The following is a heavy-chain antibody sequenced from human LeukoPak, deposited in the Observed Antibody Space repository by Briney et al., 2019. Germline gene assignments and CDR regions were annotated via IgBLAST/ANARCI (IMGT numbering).Heavy chain of an antibody. J-gene: IGHJ4*02. CDR3: VREGNELLSKNFDY. V-gene: IGHV1-2*02. Sequence: GASVKVSCKASGFTFTGYYIHWVGQAPWQGVEWMGYINPHSGGTNSPQKFQGRVTMTTDTSISAAYMELSSLISDDTAMYYCVREGNELLSKNFDYWGQGTLVTVSS. D-gene: IGHD2-21*02. CDR2: INPHSGGT. CDR1: GFTFTGYY.